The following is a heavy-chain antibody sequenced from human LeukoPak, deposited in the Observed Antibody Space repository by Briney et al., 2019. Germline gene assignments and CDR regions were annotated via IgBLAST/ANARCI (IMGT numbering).Heavy chain of an antibody. V-gene: IGHV1-2*02. CDR2: INPKNAGT. CDR1: GYTFTGHY. CDR3: ARASRELLTGFDY. D-gene: IGHD1-26*01. J-gene: IGHJ4*02. Sequence: GASVKVSCKASGYTFTGHYIHWVRQAPGQGLEWMGWINPKNAGTNYAQKFQGRVTMTRDTSTGTAYMELSRLRSDDSAVYYCARASRELLTGFDYWGQGTLVTVSS.